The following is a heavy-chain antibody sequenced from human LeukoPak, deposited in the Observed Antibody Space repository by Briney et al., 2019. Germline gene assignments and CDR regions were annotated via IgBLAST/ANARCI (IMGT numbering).Heavy chain of an antibody. D-gene: IGHD4-17*01. Sequence: GESLKISCKGSGYSFTTYWIAWMRQMPGTGLEWVGIIYPGDSDTRYSPSFQGQVTISADKSISTAYLQWSSLKASDTAMYYCARAFGSTVTTFDYWGQGTLVTVSS. J-gene: IGHJ4*02. CDR1: GYSFTTYW. CDR3: ARAFGSTVTTFDY. CDR2: IYPGDSDT. V-gene: IGHV5-51*01.